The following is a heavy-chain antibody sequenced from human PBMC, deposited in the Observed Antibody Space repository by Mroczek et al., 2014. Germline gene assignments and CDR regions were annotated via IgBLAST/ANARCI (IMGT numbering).Heavy chain of an antibody. Sequence: QVQLQQWGAGLLKPSETLSLTCAVYGGSFSGYYWSWIRQPPGKGLEWIGEINHSGSTNYNPSLKSRVTISVDTSKNQFSLKLSSVTAADTAVYYCARGMSIAVAGRHLREGNYYYYYGMDVWGQG. D-gene: IGHD6-19*01. CDR1: GGSFSGYY. V-gene: IGHV4-34*01. CDR2: INHSGST. CDR3: ARGMSIAVAGRHLREGNYYYYYGMDV. J-gene: IGHJ6*02.